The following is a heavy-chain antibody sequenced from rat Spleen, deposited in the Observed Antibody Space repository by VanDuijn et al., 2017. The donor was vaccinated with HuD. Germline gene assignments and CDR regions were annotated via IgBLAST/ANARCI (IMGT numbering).Heavy chain of an antibody. V-gene: IGHV2-1*01. CDR3: ARSYGGYTSNWFPY. Sequence: QVQLKESGPGLVQPSQTLSLICTVSGFSLISHSVHWVRQPPGKGLEWMGGIWGDGSTDYNSVLKSRLSISRDTSKNQVFLKMNSLQTDDTVIYFCARSYGGYTSNWFPYWGQGTLVTVSS. D-gene: IGHD1-11*01. J-gene: IGHJ3*01. CDR1: GFSLISHS. CDR2: IWGDGST.